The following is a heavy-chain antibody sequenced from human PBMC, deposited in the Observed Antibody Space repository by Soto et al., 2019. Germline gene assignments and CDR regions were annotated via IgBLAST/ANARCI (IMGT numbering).Heavy chain of an antibody. Sequence: TSETLSLTCSVSDDSIKSHKYYWCWNRQHPGKGLEWIGSIYYRGNAYYNPSLQTRVTISLDKSKSQFSLKLNSVTAADSAVYFCARLEGLATISYYFDFWGPGALVTVSS. V-gene: IGHV4-39*01. CDR2: IYYRGNA. CDR1: DDSIKSHKYY. CDR3: ARLEGLATISYYFDF. J-gene: IGHJ4*02. D-gene: IGHD3-9*01.